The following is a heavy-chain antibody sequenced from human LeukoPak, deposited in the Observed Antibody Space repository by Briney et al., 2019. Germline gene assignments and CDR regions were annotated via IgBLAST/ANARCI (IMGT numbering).Heavy chain of an antibody. CDR1: GFTFSSYA. V-gene: IGHV3-23*01. CDR2: ISGSGGST. Sequence: PGGSLRLSCAASGFTFSSYAMSWVRQAPGKGLEWVSAISGSGGSTYYADSVKGRFTISRDNSKNTLYLQMNSLRAEDTAVYYCAKDLSNIVVVVAATGFDYWGQGTLVTVSS. D-gene: IGHD2-15*01. J-gene: IGHJ4*02. CDR3: AKDLSNIVVVVAATGFDY.